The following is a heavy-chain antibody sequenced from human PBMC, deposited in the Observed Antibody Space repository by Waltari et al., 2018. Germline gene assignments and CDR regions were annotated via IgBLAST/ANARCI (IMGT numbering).Heavy chain of an antibody. CDR1: GYTFTSYD. V-gene: IGHV1-8*01. J-gene: IGHJ4*02. D-gene: IGHD6-19*01. CDR2: RNPNSGNT. Sequence: QVQLVQSGAEVKKPGASVKVSCKASGYTFTSYDINWVRQATGQGLEWMGWRNPNSGNTGYAQKFQGRVTMTRNTAISTAYMELSSLRSEDTAVYYCARGLAVADPYYFDYWGQGTLVIVSS. CDR3: ARGLAVADPYYFDY.